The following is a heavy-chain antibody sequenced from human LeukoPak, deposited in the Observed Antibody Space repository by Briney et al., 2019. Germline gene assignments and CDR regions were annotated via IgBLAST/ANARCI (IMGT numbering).Heavy chain of an antibody. CDR3: AKTRGIVVVAATRGAFDI. D-gene: IGHD2-15*01. V-gene: IGHV3-23*01. CDR2: ISGSGGST. CDR1: GFTFSSYA. Sequence: GGSLRLSCAASGFTFSSYAMSWVRQAPGKGLEWVSGISGSGGSTYYADSVKGRFTISRDNSKNTLYLQMNSLRAEDTAVYYCAKTRGIVVVAATRGAFDIWGQGTTVTVSS. J-gene: IGHJ3*02.